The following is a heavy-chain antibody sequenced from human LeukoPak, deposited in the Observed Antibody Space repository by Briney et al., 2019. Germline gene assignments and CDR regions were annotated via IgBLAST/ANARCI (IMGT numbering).Heavy chain of an antibody. V-gene: IGHV3-7*01. D-gene: IGHD3-3*01. CDR2: IKQDGGEK. CDR3: ARGQKKRYYDFWSGYSPPGHY. CDR1: GFTFSSYW. Sequence: PGGSLRLSCAASGFTFSSYWMSWVRQAPGKGLEWAANIKQDGGEKYDVDSVKGRFTISRDNAKNSLYLQMNSLRAEDTAVYYCARGQKKRYYDFWSGYSPPGHYWGQGTLVTVSS. J-gene: IGHJ4*02.